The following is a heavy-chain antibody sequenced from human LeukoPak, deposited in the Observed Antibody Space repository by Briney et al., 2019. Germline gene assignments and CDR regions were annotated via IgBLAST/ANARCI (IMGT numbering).Heavy chain of an antibody. J-gene: IGHJ6*03. CDR3: AXXGXXYXYYXYMDV. CDR1: GGSISSYY. V-gene: IGHV4-59*01. Sequence: PSETLSLTCTVSGGSISSYYWSWIRQPPGKGLEWIGYIYYSGSTNYNPSLKSRVTISVDTSKNQFSLKLSSVTARDTAVYYCAXXGXXYXYYXYMDVWGKGTTVTVSS. CDR2: IYYSGST.